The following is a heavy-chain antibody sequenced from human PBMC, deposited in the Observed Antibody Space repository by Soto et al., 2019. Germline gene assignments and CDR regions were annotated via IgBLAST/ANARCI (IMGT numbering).Heavy chain of an antibody. CDR3: AREPRTAVGATGLFDS. D-gene: IGHD1-26*01. CDR1: GFTFSIYS. J-gene: IGHJ4*02. Sequence: EVQLVESGGALVQPGGSLRLSCAASGFTFSIYSMNWVRQAPGKGLEWVSYLSSSSGTIHYAESVKGRFTISRDNAKNLLFLQMSSLRDEDTAVYYCAREPRTAVGATGLFDSWGQGTLVTVSS. V-gene: IGHV3-48*02. CDR2: LSSSSGTI.